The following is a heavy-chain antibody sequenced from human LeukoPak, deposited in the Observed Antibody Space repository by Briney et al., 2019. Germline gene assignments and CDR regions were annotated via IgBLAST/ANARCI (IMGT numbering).Heavy chain of an antibody. D-gene: IGHD5-18*01. CDR2: IYYSGST. CDR1: GGSISSYY. Sequence: SETLSLTCTVSGGSISSYYWSWIRQPPGKGLEWIGYIYYSGSTNYNPSLKSRVTISVDTSKNQFSLKLSSVTAADTAVYYCARGGVQLWSGFDYWGQGTLVTVSS. V-gene: IGHV4-59*12. J-gene: IGHJ4*02. CDR3: ARGGVQLWSGFDY.